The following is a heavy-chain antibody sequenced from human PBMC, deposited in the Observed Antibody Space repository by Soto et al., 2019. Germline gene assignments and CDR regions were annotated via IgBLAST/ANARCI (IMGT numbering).Heavy chain of an antibody. J-gene: IGHJ6*03. D-gene: IGHD5-12*01. CDR3: ARPRWLRRKYYYYYMDV. Sequence: GGSLRLSCAASGFTVSSNYMSWVRQAPGKGLEWVSVIYSGGSTYYADSVKGRFTISRDNSKNTLYLQMNSLRAEDTAVYYCARPRWLRRKYYYYYMDVWGXGXTVTVSS. CDR2: IYSGGST. V-gene: IGHV3-66*04. CDR1: GFTVSSNY.